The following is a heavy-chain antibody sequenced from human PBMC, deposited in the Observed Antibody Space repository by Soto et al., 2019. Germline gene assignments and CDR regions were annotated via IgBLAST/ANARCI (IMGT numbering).Heavy chain of an antibody. Sequence: SETLSLTCTVSGGSISSGDYYWSWIRQPPGKGLEWIGNVYSSGITYYNPSLKSRLTISLDTSKNQFSLKLSSVTAADTAVYYCARERLTYYSDSSAYLFAYWGQGNLVTVS. CDR2: VYSSGIT. V-gene: IGHV4-30-4*01. J-gene: IGHJ4*02. CDR3: ARERLTYYSDSSAYLFAY. D-gene: IGHD3-22*01. CDR1: GGSISSGDYY.